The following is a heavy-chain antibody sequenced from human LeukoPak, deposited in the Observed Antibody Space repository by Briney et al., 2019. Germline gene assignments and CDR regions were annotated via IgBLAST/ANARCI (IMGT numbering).Heavy chain of an antibody. D-gene: IGHD3-3*02. J-gene: IGHJ4*02. CDR3: ARVALYSFDY. V-gene: IGHV3-7*01. CDR2: IKQDESEK. CDR1: GFTFSSYW. Sequence: GGSLRLSWAAAGFTFSSYWMSWVRQAPGKLLEWVANIKQDESEKYYVDSVKGRFTISRDNAKNSLYLQMNSLRAEDTAVYYCARVALYSFDYWGQGTLVTVYS.